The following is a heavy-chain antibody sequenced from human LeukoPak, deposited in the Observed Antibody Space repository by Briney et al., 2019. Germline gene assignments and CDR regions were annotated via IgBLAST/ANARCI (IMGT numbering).Heavy chain of an antibody. J-gene: IGHJ6*02. CDR1: GGTFSSYT. CDR2: IIPILGIA. Sequence: SVTVSCKASGGTFSSYTISWVRQAPGQGLEWMGRIIPILGIANYAQKFQGRVTITADKSMSTAYMELSSLRSEDTAVYYCARDGITVTTPYYYGMDVWGQGTTVTVSS. V-gene: IGHV1-69*04. CDR3: ARDGITVTTPYYYGMDV. D-gene: IGHD4-11*01.